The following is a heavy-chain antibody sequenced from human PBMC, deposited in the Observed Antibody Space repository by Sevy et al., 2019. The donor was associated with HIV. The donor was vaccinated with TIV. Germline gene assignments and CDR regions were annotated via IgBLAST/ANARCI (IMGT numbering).Heavy chain of an antibody. CDR1: GGSFSGYY. D-gene: IGHD2-2*01. Sequence: SESLSLTCAVYGGSFSGYYWSCIRQPPGKGLEWVGEINHSGSTNYNPSLKSRVTISVDTSNNQFSLKLSSVTAADPAVYYCARHCSSSRCSHAFDIWGQGTPVVVSS. V-gene: IGHV4-34*01. CDR3: ARHCSSSRCSHAFDI. J-gene: IGHJ3*02. CDR2: INHSGST.